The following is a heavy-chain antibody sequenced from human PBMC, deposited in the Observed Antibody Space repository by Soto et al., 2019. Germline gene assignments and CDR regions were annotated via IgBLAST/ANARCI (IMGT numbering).Heavy chain of an antibody. V-gene: IGHV4-59*01. D-gene: IGHD3-3*01. CDR1: VGSISSYD. CDR3: ERSLSFFNSYPYGMDV. J-gene: IGHJ6*01. CDR2: IYYSGST. Sequence: SSTXSLTGTVAVGSISSYDLVLIRQPPGKGLEFIGYIYYSGSTNYNPSLKSRVNISVDTSKNQFSLKLSSVTAADTAVYYCERSLSFFNSYPYGMDVWGPRPTVTVSS.